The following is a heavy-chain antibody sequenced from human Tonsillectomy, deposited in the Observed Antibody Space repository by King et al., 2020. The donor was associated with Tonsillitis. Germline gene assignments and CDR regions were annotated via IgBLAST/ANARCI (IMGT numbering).Heavy chain of an antibody. Sequence: EVQLVESGGGLVQPGGSLRLSCAASGFSFSSYAMSWVRQAPGKGLEWVSAISGSGGTTHYADSVKGRFTISRDNSKNTQYLQMNSLRAEDTAVYYCAKDSYDTPTELGYSGYDPWGQGTLVTVSS. V-gene: IGHV3-23*04. D-gene: IGHD5-12*01. CDR3: AKDSYDTPTELGYSGYDP. J-gene: IGHJ5*02. CDR2: ISGSGGTT. CDR1: GFSFSSYA.